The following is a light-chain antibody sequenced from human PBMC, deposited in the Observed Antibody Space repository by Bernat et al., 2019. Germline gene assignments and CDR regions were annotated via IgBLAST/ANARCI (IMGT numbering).Light chain of an antibody. CDR2: DAS. CDR3: QQYNSYPMYT. V-gene: IGKV1-33*01. CDR1: QDISNY. Sequence: DIQMTQSPSSLSASVGDRVTITCQASQDISNYLNWYQQKPGKAPKLLIYDASNLETGVPSRFSGSGSGTDFTFTISSLQPDDFATYYCQQYNSYPMYTFGQGTKLEIK. J-gene: IGKJ2*01.